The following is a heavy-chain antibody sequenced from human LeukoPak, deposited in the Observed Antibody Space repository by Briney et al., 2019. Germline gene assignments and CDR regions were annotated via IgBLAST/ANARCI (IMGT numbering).Heavy chain of an antibody. CDR2: IYYSGST. Sequence: SETLSLTCTVSGGSISSYYWSWIRQPPGKGLEWIGYIYYSGSTNYNPSLKSRVTISVDTSKNQFSLKLSSVTAADTAVYYCAREGTEDYYDSSGSFDYWGQGTLVTVSS. CDR3: AREGTEDYYDSSGSFDY. D-gene: IGHD3-22*01. J-gene: IGHJ4*02. CDR1: GGSISSYY. V-gene: IGHV4-59*01.